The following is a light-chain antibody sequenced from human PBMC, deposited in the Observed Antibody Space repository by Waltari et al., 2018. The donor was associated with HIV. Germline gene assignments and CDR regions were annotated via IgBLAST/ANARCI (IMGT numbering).Light chain of an antibody. CDR2: DAS. V-gene: IGKV3-15*01. CDR1: QGVSIH. J-gene: IGKJ1*01. CDR3: QQHNDRPWT. Sequence: VMMQYPGTLSLSHGERATLTCRARQGVSIHVAWLQQKAGQAPMILIYDASLRATNIPARFSGTGCGTKVTLTISSLQSEDSAIYYYQQHNDRPWTFGPGTQVEIQ.